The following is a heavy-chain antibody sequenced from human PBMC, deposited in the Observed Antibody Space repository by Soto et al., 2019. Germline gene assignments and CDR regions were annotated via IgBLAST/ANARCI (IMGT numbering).Heavy chain of an antibody. D-gene: IGHD2-2*01. CDR3: ARDEYQLLSSVSWFDS. V-gene: IGHV4-30-4*01. Sequence: SETLSLTCTVSGGSISDDSYWRWILQTPGKGLEWIGYIYHTGNTYYNPSLRSRVSISVDKSKSQFSLKLISVTAADTAVYFCARDEYQLLSSVSWFDSWGQGTLVTVS. J-gene: IGHJ5*01. CDR2: IYHTGNT. CDR1: GGSISDDSY.